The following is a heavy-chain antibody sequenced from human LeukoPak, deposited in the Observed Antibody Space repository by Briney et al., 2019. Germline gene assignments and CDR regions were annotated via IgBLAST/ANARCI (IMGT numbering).Heavy chain of an antibody. CDR2: ISGSGGST. Sequence: PGGSLTLSCAASGFTFSSYAMSWVRQAPGKGLEWVSAISGSGGSTYYADSVKGRFTISRDNSKNTLYLQMNSLRAEDTAVYYCAKDSSLYYYYYMDVWGKGTTVTVPS. J-gene: IGHJ6*03. V-gene: IGHV3-23*01. CDR1: GFTFSSYA. CDR3: AKDSSLYYYYYMDV.